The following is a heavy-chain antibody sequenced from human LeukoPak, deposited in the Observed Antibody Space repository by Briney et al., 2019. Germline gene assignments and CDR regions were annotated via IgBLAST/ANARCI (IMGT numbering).Heavy chain of an antibody. V-gene: IGHV1-69*01. CDR3: ASGGIAVGFQH. CDR2: IIPIFGTA. Sequence: GASVKVSSKASGGTFSSYAISWVRQAPGQGLEWMGGIIPIFGTANYAQKFQGRVTITADESTSTAYMELSSLRSEDTAVYYCASGGIAVGFQHWGQGTLVTVSS. CDR1: GGTFSSYA. D-gene: IGHD6-19*01. J-gene: IGHJ1*01.